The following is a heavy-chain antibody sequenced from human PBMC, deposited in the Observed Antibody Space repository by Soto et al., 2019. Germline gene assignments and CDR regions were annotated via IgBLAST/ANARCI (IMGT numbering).Heavy chain of an antibody. V-gene: IGHV1-3*05. CDR3: ARDKTGARQFDY. D-gene: IGHD7-27*01. CDR2: INAGNGNT. J-gene: IGHJ4*02. Sequence: QVQLVQSGAEEKKPGASVKVSCKASGYTFTSYAMHWVRQAPAQRLEWMGWINAGNGNTKYSQKFQGRVTITRDTSASTAYMELSSLRSEDTAVYYCARDKTGARQFDYWGQGTLVTVSS. CDR1: GYTFTSYA.